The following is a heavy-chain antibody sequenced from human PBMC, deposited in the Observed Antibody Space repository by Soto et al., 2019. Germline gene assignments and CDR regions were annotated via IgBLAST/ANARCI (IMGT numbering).Heavy chain of an antibody. V-gene: IGHV3-30*18. CDR1: GFTFRSYG. Sequence: PGGSLRLSCAASGFTFRSYGIHWFRQAPGKGLEWVAVISYDGSNKYYADSVKGRFTISRDNSKNTLYLQMNSLRAEDTAVYYCAKYGVIWSGSNYFYSWCQGTVVTVS. J-gene: IGHJ5*01. CDR3: AKYGVIWSGSNYFYS. CDR2: ISYDGSNK. D-gene: IGHD3-3*01.